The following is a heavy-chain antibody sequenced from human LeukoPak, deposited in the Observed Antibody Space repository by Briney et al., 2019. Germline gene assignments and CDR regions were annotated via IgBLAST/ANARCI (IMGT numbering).Heavy chain of an antibody. CDR2: IYHSGST. D-gene: IGHD1-26*01. CDR3: PSRGYSGNSGSFDM. CDR1: GGSISSSSHY. V-gene: IGHV4-39*01. Sequence: SETLSLTCTVSGGSISSSSHYWGWIRQPPGKGLEWIGTIYHSGSTSFNPSLKSRVTLSVDTSRNQFSLKLSSVTAADTAVYYRPSRGYSGNSGSFDMWGQGTMVTVSS. J-gene: IGHJ3*02.